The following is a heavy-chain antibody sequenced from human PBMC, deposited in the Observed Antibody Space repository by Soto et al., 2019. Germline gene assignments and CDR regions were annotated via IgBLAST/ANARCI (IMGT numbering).Heavy chain of an antibody. V-gene: IGHV4-30-4*01. CDR2: IYYSGTT. CDR1: GASISSGDYY. D-gene: IGHD3-16*01. Sequence: QVQLQESGPGLVKPSQTLSLTCTVSGASISSGDYYWTWIRQPPGKGLEWFGYIYYSGTTYYNPSLKSRVSISLDTSKNRFSLKLSSVSAADTGVYYCAFRFGTAWGQGTTVTVAS. CDR3: AFRFGTA. J-gene: IGHJ6*02.